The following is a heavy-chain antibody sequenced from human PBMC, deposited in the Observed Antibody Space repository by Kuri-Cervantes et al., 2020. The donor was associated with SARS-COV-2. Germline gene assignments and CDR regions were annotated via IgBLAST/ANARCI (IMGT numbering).Heavy chain of an antibody. CDR2: ISGSGGST. CDR1: GFTFNSYW. V-gene: IGHV3-23*01. CDR3: AKGVVGVGYSVPLQGSGEPYGMDV. D-gene: IGHD3-10*01. J-gene: IGHJ6*02. Sequence: GGSLRLSCAASGFTFNSYWMTWVRQAPGRGLEWVSAISGSGGSTYYADSVRGRFTISRDNSKNTLYLQMNSLGAEDTAVYYCAKGVVGVGYSVPLQGSGEPYGMDVWGQGTTVTVSS.